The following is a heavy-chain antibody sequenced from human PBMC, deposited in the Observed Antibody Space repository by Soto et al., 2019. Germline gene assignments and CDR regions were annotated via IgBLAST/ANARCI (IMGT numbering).Heavy chain of an antibody. D-gene: IGHD3-22*01. V-gene: IGHV4-30-4*02. CDR3: ARADYDSSGYYYATFEY. J-gene: IGHJ4*02. CDR2: IYYSGST. Sequence: SDTLSLTCAVSGGSISSSNWLSWMRQPPGKGLEWIGYIYYSGSTYYNPSLKSRVTISVDTSKNQFSLKLSSVTAADTAVYYCARADYDSSGYYYATFEYWGQGTLVTVSS. CDR1: GGSISSSNW.